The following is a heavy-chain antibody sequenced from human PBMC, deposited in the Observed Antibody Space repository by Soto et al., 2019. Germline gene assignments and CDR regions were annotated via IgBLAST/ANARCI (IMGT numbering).Heavy chain of an antibody. Sequence: GESLKISCKGSGYSFTSYWIGWVRQMPGKGLEGMGIIYPGDSDTRYSPSFQGQVTISADKSISTAYLQWSSLKASDTATYYCARLMGPDILPGYYASAALDIWAQGTMVTVSS. V-gene: IGHV5-51*01. J-gene: IGHJ3*02. CDR3: ARLMGPDILPGYYASAALDI. CDR2: IYPGDSDT. CDR1: GYSFTSYW. D-gene: IGHD3-9*01.